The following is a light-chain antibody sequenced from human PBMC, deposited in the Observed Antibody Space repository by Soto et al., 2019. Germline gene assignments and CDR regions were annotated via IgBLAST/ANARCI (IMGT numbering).Light chain of an antibody. Sequence: EIVLTQSPATLSLSPGERATLSCRASQRVSSYLAWYQQKSGQAPRLLIYDASNRATGIPARFSGSGSGTDFTLTISSLEPEDFAVYYCQQRSNWPAITFGQGTRLEIK. CDR3: QQRSNWPAIT. J-gene: IGKJ5*01. CDR1: QRVSSY. CDR2: DAS. V-gene: IGKV3-11*01.